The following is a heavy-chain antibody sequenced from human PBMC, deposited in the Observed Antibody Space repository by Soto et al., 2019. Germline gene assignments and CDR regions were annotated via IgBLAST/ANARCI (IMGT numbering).Heavy chain of an antibody. CDR3: ARDRSLNFAVPPYGMDV. CDR1: GFMFSDHA. Sequence: LRLSCVVSGFMFSDHAMNWVRQAPGKGPEWISRIDESGGTTSYADSVKGRFTISRDNTRDSLYLHMSNLRAEDTAIYYCARDRSLNFAVPPYGMDVWGPGTTVTVSS. J-gene: IGHJ6*02. CDR2: IDESGGTT. V-gene: IGHV3-48*03. D-gene: IGHD3-3*01.